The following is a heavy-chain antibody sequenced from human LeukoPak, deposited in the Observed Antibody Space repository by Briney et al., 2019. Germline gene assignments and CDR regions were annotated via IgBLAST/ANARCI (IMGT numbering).Heavy chain of an antibody. CDR2: IIPIFVRA. J-gene: IGHJ4*02. CDR1: GGTFSSYA. D-gene: IGHD5-24*01. V-gene: IGHV1-69*05. Sequence: SVKVSCXASGGTFSSYAISWVRQAPGQGLEGMGRIIPIFVRANYAQKFQGRVTITTDESTSTAYMELSSLRSEDTAVYYCAREMATNLDYWGQGTLVTVSS. CDR3: AREMATNLDY.